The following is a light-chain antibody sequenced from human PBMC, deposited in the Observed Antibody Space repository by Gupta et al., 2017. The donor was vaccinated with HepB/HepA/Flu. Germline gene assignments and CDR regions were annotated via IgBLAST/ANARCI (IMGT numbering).Light chain of an antibody. V-gene: IGKV3-15*01. J-gene: IGKJ2*01. Sequence: EKVMTQSPATLSVSPGERATLSCRASQSVSSDLAWYQQKPGQAPRLLIYGASTRATGIPARFSDSGSGTEFTLTISSLQSEDFAVYYCQQYNTWPYTFGQGTKLEIK. CDR2: GAS. CDR3: QQYNTWPYT. CDR1: QSVSSD.